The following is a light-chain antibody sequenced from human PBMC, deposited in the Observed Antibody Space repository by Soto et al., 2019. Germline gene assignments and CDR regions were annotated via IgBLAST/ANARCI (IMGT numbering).Light chain of an antibody. Sequence: IPMTQSPSSLSASVGDRVTITCRAGQTINRFLSWYQQKPGKAPRLLIYSASSLQSGVPLRFSGSGCGTDFSLTINGLQPDDFATYYCQQSYSTLRPTFGGGTKVDI. J-gene: IGKJ4*01. CDR3: QQSYSTLRPT. CDR1: QTINRF. CDR2: SAS. V-gene: IGKV1-39*01.